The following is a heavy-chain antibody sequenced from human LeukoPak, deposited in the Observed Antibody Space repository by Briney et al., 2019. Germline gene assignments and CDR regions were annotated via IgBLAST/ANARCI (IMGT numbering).Heavy chain of an antibody. CDR2: ISSSSSTI. V-gene: IGHV3-48*01. CDR1: GFTFSSYS. D-gene: IGHD6-13*01. Sequence: GGSLRLSCAASGFTFSSYSMNWVRQAPGKGLEWVSYISSSSSTIYYADSVKGRFTISRDNSKNTLYLQMNSLRAEDTAVYYCARDHDPARFSSWYHHLFDYWGQGTLVTVSS. J-gene: IGHJ4*02. CDR3: ARDHDPARFSSWYHHLFDY.